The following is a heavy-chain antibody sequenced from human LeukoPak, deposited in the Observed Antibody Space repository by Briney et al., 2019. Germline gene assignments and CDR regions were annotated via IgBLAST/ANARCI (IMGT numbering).Heavy chain of an antibody. V-gene: IGHV3-21*01. CDR2: ISSSSSYI. Sequence: PGGSLRLSCAASGFTFSSYEMNWVRQAPGKGLEWVSSISSSSSYIYYADSVKGRFTISRDNAKNSLYLQMNSLRAEDTAVYYCAREPPPSGYSYGLFDYWGQGTLVTVSS. D-gene: IGHD5-18*01. J-gene: IGHJ4*02. CDR3: AREPPPSGYSYGLFDY. CDR1: GFTFSSYE.